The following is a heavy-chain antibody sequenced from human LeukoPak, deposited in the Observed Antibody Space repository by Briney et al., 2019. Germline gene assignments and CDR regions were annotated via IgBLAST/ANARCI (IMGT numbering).Heavy chain of an antibody. CDR3: ARVVGATDYYYYYMDV. V-gene: IGHV1-18*01. CDR1: GYTFTGYG. Sequence: ASVKVSCKASGYTFTGYGISWVRQAPGQGLEGMGWISAYNGNTNYAQKLQGRVTMTTDTSTSTAYMELRSLRSDDTAVYYCARVVGATDYYYYYMDVWGKGTTVTVSS. J-gene: IGHJ6*03. CDR2: ISAYNGNT. D-gene: IGHD1-26*01.